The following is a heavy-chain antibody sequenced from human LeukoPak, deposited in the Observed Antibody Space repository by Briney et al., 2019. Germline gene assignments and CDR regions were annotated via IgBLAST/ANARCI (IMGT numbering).Heavy chain of an antibody. D-gene: IGHD5-12*01. V-gene: IGHV3-23*01. CDR2: ISGSGGST. CDR1: GFTFSSYA. Sequence: GGSLRLSCAASGFTFSSYAMSWVRQAPGKGLEWVSAISGSGGSTYYADSVKGRFTISRDNSKNTLYLQMNSLRAEDTAVYYCAKDLWAAKVANDAFGIWGQGTMVTVSS. CDR3: AKDLWAAKVANDAFGI. J-gene: IGHJ3*02.